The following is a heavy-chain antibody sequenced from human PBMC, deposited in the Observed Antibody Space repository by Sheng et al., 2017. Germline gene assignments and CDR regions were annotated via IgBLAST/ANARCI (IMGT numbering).Heavy chain of an antibody. CDR1: GFSFKDCE. D-gene: IGHD3-10*01. CDR2: ITTSGSMI. Sequence: EAQLEESGGRLVQPGGSLRLSCVASGFSFKDCEMNWVRQAPGKGLEWLSYITTSGSMIKYADSVQGRFTISRDDAKNTLNLQMTGLRVDDTGVYYCARGRWLHSRSYYFDSWGQGTLVTVSS. CDR3: ARGRWLHSRSYYFDS. J-gene: IGHJ4*02. V-gene: IGHV3-48*03.